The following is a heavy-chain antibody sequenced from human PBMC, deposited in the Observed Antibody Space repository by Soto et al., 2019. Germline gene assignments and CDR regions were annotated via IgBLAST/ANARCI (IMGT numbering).Heavy chain of an antibody. CDR2: INSDGSST. Sequence: EVQLVESGGGLVQPGGSLRLSCAASGFTFSSYWMHWVRQAPGKGLVWVSRINSDGSSTSYADSVKGRFTISRDNAKNSLYLQMNSLRAEDTAVYYCARGKGGYCSGGCCSYDFDYWGQGTLVTVSS. J-gene: IGHJ4*02. CDR1: GFTFSSYW. D-gene: IGHD2-15*01. CDR3: ARGKGGYCSGGCCSYDFDY. V-gene: IGHV3-74*01.